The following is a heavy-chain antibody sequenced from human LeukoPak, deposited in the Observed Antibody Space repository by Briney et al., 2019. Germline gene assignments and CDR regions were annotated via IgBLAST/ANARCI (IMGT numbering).Heavy chain of an antibody. D-gene: IGHD3-22*01. V-gene: IGHV4-39*07. CDR1: GASISSSSYY. J-gene: IGHJ6*03. CDR2: IYYSGST. CDR3: TRGSIAYYYMDV. Sequence: SETLSLTCTVSGASISSSSYYWGWIRQPPGKGLEWIGSIYYSGSTYYNPSLKSRVTISVDTSKNQFSLKLSSVTAADTAVYYCTRGSIAYYYMDVWGKGTTVTISS.